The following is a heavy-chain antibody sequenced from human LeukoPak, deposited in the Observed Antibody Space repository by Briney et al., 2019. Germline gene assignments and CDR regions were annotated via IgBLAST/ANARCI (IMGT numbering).Heavy chain of an antibody. CDR3: ARVDTTMVATIDY. CDR1: GFTFSTYA. CDR2: ISYDGSNK. J-gene: IGHJ4*02. D-gene: IGHD5-18*01. V-gene: IGHV3-30-3*01. Sequence: GSLRLSCAASGFTFSTYAMHWVRQAPGKGLEWVAFISYDGSNKYADSVKGRFTISRDNSKNTLYLQMSSLRGEDTAVYYCARVDTTMVATIDYWGQGTLVTVPS.